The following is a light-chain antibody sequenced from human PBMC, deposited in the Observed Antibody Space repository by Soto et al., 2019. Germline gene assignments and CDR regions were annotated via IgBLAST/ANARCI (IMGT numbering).Light chain of an antibody. CDR2: AAS. J-gene: IGKJ1*01. Sequence: DIQMTQSPSSLSASVGDRDTITCRASQGISNYLAWYQQKPGKVPKLLIYAASTLQSGVPSRFSGSGSGTDVTLTISSQQTEDVATYYCQKYNTSPWTFSQGTKVEIK. CDR1: QGISNY. CDR3: QKYNTSPWT. V-gene: IGKV1-27*01.